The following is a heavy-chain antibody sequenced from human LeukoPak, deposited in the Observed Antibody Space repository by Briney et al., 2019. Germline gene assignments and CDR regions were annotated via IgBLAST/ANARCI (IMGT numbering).Heavy chain of an antibody. Sequence: QTLSLTCAVSGGSISSGGYSWSWIRQPPGKGLEWIGYIYHSGSTYYNPSLKSRVTISVDRSKNQFSLKLSSVTAADTAVYYCAREGDYTFDYWGQGTLVTVSS. CDR3: AREGDYTFDY. CDR2: IYHSGST. D-gene: IGHD4-17*01. J-gene: IGHJ4*02. CDR1: GGSISSGGYS. V-gene: IGHV4-30-2*01.